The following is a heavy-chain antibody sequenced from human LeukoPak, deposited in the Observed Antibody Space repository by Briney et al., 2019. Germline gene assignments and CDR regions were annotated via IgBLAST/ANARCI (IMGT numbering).Heavy chain of an antibody. Sequence: SETLSLTCAVYGGSFSGYYWSWIRQPPGKGLEWIGEINHSGGTYYNPSLKSRVTISVDTSKNQFSLKLSSVTAADTAVYYCARMGAADGNYFDYWGQGTLVTVSS. D-gene: IGHD1-26*01. J-gene: IGHJ4*02. CDR2: INHSGGT. V-gene: IGHV4-34*09. CDR1: GGSFSGYY. CDR3: ARMGAADGNYFDY.